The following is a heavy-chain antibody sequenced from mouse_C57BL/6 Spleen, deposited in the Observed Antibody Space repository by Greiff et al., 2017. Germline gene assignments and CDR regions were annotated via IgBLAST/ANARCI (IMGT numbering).Heavy chain of an antibody. CDR2: IDPEDGET. CDR1: GFNIKDYY. V-gene: IGHV14-2*01. CDR3: ARDYGSSYVDYAMGY. Sequence: VQLKQSGAELVKPGASVKLSCTASGFNIKDYYMHWVKQRTEQGLEWIGRIDPEDGETKYAPKFQVNATIPTATSSNTAYLQLSSLTSEDTAVYYRARDYGSSYVDYAMGYWGQETSVTVSS. J-gene: IGHJ4*01. D-gene: IGHD1-1*01.